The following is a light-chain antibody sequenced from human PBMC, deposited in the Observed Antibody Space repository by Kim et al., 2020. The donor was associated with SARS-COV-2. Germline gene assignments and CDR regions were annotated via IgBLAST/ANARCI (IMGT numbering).Light chain of an antibody. CDR2: DVS. V-gene: IGLV2-14*01. CDR1: SSDVGGYNF. J-gene: IGLJ1*01. Sequence: QSALTQPASVSGSPGQSITISCTGTSSDVGGYNFVSWYQQHPGNAPKLIIYDVSSRPSGVSNRFSGSKSDNTASLTISGLRAEDEADYYCTAFASSNTCVFGTGTKVTVL. CDR3: TAFASSNTCV.